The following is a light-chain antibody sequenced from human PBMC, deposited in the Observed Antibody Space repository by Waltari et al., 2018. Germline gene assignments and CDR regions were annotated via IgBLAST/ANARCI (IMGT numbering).Light chain of an antibody. CDR3: SSYAGSNNGRV. CDR2: EVS. J-gene: IGLJ1*01. Sequence: QSALTQPPSASGSPGQSVTISCPGTSSDVGGYNYVSWYQQHPGKAPKLMIYEVSKRPSGVPDRFSGSKSGNTASLTVSGLQAEDEADYYCSSYAGSNNGRVFGTGTKVTVL. CDR1: SSDVGGYNY. V-gene: IGLV2-8*01.